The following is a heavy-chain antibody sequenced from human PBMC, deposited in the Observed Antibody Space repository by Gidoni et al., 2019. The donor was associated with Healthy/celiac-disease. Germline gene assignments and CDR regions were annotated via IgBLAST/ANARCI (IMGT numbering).Heavy chain of an antibody. CDR1: GGTFSSYA. Sequence: QVQLVQSGAEVKKPGSSVKVSCKASGGTFSSYAISWVRQAPGQGLEWMRGIIPIFGTANYAQKFQGRVTITADESTSTAYMELSSLRSEDTAVYYCARSHCSGGSCYLPYYYYYYGMDVWGQGTTVTVSS. CDR3: ARSHCSGGSCYLPYYYYYYGMDV. D-gene: IGHD2-15*01. J-gene: IGHJ6*02. CDR2: IIPIFGTA. V-gene: IGHV1-69*01.